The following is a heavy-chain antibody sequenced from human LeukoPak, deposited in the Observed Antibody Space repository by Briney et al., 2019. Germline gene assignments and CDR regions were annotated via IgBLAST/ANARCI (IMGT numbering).Heavy chain of an antibody. J-gene: IGHJ4*02. V-gene: IGHV1-69*05. CDR3: ATQRRCSSGSCYAFDY. Sequence: ASVKVSCKASGGTFSSYAISWVRQAPGQGLEWMGRIIHIFGTANYAQKFQGRVTITTDESTSTAYMELSSLRSEDTAVYYCATQRRCSSGSCYAFDYWGQGTLVTVSS. D-gene: IGHD2-15*01. CDR1: GGTFSSYA. CDR2: IIHIFGTA.